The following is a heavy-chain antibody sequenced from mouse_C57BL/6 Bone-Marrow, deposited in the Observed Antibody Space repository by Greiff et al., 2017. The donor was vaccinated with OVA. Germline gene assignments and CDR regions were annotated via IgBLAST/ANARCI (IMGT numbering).Heavy chain of an antibody. V-gene: IGHV1-61*01. D-gene: IGHD1-1*01. CDR2: IYPSDSET. Sequence: VQLQQPGAELVRPGSSVKLSCKASGYTFTSYWMDWVKQRPGQGLEWIGNIYPSDSETHYNQKFKDKATLTVDKSSSTAYMQLSSLTSEDSAVYYCGLITTVVSYYAMDYWGQGTSVTVSS. CDR3: GLITTVVSYYAMDY. J-gene: IGHJ4*01. CDR1: GYTFTSYW.